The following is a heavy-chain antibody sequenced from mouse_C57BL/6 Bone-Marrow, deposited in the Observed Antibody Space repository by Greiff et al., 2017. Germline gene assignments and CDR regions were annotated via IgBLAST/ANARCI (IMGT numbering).Heavy chain of an antibody. CDR3: ARDYGTPMDY. Sequence: EVKVVESGGGLVKPGGSLKFSCAASGFTFSDYGMHWVRQAPEKGLEWVAYISSGSSTIYYADTVKGRFTISRDNAKNTLFLQMTSLWSEDTAMYYCARDYGTPMDYWGQGTSVTVSS. CDR2: ISSGSSTI. D-gene: IGHD2-1*01. CDR1: GFTFSDYG. J-gene: IGHJ4*01. V-gene: IGHV5-17*01.